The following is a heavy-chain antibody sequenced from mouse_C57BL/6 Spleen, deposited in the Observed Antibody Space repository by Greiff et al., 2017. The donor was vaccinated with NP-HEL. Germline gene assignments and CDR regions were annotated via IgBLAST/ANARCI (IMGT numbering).Heavy chain of an antibody. V-gene: IGHV5-17*01. CDR2: ISSGSSTI. Sequence: DVHLVESGGGLVKPGGSLKLSCAASGFTFSDYGMHWVRQAPEKGLEWVAYISSGSSTIYYADTVKGRFTISRDNAKNTLFLQMTSLRSEDTAMYYCASWDGGFAYWGQGTLVTVSA. CDR3: ASWDGGFAY. CDR1: GFTFSDYG. D-gene: IGHD4-1*01. J-gene: IGHJ3*01.